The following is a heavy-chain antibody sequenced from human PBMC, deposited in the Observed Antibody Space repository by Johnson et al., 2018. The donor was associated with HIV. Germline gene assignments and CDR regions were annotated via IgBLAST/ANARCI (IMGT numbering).Heavy chain of an antibody. D-gene: IGHD3-10*01. J-gene: IGHJ3*02. CDR2: IKQDGSEK. CDR3: AKDPGWFGEPGDAFDI. Sequence: WVRQAPGKGLEWVANIKQDGSEKYYVDSVKGRFTISRDNAKNSLYLQMNSLRAEDTAVYYCAKDPGWFGEPGDAFDIWGQGTMVTVSS. V-gene: IGHV3-7*03.